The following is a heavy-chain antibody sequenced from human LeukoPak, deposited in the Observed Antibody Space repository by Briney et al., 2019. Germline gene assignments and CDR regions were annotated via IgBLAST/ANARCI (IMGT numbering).Heavy chain of an antibody. Sequence: SETLSLTSTVSGGSISSGGYYWSWIRQHPGKGLEWIGYIYYSGSTYYNPSLKSRVTISVDTSKNQFSLKLSSVTAADTAVYYCARERTRPFSSTSFSWFDPWGQGTLVTVSS. V-gene: IGHV4-31*03. CDR3: ARERTRPFSSTSFSWFDP. D-gene: IGHD2-2*01. J-gene: IGHJ5*02. CDR2: IYYSGST. CDR1: GGSISSGGYY.